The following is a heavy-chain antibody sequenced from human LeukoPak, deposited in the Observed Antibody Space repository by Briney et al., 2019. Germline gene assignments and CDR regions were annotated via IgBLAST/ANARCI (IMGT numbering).Heavy chain of an antibody. Sequence: GGSLRLSCAASGFTFSSYSMSWVRQAPGKGLEWVSYTSMSSVYIYYADSVKGRFTISRDNAKNSLYLQTNSLRAEDTAVYYCARVMTGYSVLDYWGQGTLVTVSS. J-gene: IGHJ4*02. CDR3: ARVMTGYSVLDY. CDR2: TSMSSVYI. D-gene: IGHD3-9*01. CDR1: GFTFSSYS. V-gene: IGHV3-21*01.